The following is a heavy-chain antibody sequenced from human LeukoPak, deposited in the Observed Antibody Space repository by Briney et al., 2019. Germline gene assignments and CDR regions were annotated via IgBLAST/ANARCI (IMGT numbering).Heavy chain of an antibody. J-gene: IGHJ4*02. V-gene: IGHV4-34*01. CDR1: GGSFSGYY. CDR3: ARGPYGDYVSGYFDY. Sequence: SETLSLTCAVYGGSFSGYYWSWIRQPPGKGLEWIGEINHSGSTNYNPSLKSRVTISVDTSKNQFSLKLSSVTAADTAVYYCARGPYGDYVSGYFDYWGQGTLVTVSS. CDR2: INHSGST. D-gene: IGHD4-17*01.